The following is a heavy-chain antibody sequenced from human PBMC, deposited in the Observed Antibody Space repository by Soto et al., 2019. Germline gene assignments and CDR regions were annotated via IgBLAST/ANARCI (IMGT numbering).Heavy chain of an antibody. V-gene: IGHV1-2*02. Sequence: ASVKVSCKASGYVFTGFYLHWVRQAPGQGLEWMGWIFPNSGATNYAQKFQGRVTMTRDTSFNLVYMEMSGLMSDDTAVYYCARDARGTRGFDEMDIWGQGTTVTVSS. D-gene: IGHD3-9*01. CDR2: IFPNSGAT. CDR1: GYVFTGFY. CDR3: ARDARGTRGFDEMDI. J-gene: IGHJ6*02.